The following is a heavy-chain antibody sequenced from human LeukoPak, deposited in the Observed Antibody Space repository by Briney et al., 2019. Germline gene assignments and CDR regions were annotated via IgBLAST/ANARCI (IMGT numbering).Heavy chain of an antibody. V-gene: IGHV1-2*07. CDR2: INPNSRRT. CDR1: GYTFTVYY. CDR3: ACTDDYIVF. J-gene: IGHJ4*02. Sequence: GASVTVSFKASGYTFTVYYMHWVRQAPGQGLECIRWINPNSRRTNYAHKFQGRVTMTRDTSISTAYMELSRLRSDDTAVYYCACTDDYIVFWGQGTLVTVSS.